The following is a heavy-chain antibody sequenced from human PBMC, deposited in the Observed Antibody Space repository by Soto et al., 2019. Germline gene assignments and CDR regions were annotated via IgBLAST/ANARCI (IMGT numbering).Heavy chain of an antibody. J-gene: IGHJ3*02. CDR1: GGSISSSNW. V-gene: IGHV4-4*02. Sequence: QVQLQESGPGLVKPSGTLSLTCAVSGGSISSSNWWSWVRQPPGKGLEWIGEIYHSGSTNYNPSLKSPPTISVDKSMHPVAPKLSAVTAADAAVYYCARAIWYCSGGSCSSDAFDIWGQGTMVTVSS. CDR2: IYHSGST. CDR3: ARAIWYCSGGSCSSDAFDI. D-gene: IGHD2-15*01.